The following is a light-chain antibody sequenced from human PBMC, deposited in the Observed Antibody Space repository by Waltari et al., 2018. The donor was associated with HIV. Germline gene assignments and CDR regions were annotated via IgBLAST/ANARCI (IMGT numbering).Light chain of an antibody. CDR1: QVIRRD. J-gene: IGKJ2*01. V-gene: IGKV1-17*01. CDR2: SAS. CDR3: LHHNSYPPYA. Sequence: DIQMTQSPSSLSASIGDRVAISCRASQVIRRDLAWYQHRPGKAPERLIYSASTLQSGVPSRFNGSGSGTEFTLTINSLQSEDFATYYCLHHNSYPPYAFGQGTKVDI.